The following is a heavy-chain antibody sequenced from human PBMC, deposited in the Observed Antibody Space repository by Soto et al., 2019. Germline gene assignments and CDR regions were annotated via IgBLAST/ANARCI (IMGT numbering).Heavy chain of an antibody. CDR1: GYTFTSYG. CDR2: ISAYNGNT. D-gene: IGHD6-13*01. J-gene: IGHJ6*02. V-gene: IGHV1-18*01. Sequence: QVQLVQSGAEVKKPGASVKVSCKASGYTFTSYGISWVRQAPGQGLEWMGWISAYNGNTNYAQKLQGRVTMTTDTSTSTAYMELRSLRSDDTAVYYCVRDRSSWYYYYYGMDVWGQGTTVTVSS. CDR3: VRDRSSWYYYYYGMDV.